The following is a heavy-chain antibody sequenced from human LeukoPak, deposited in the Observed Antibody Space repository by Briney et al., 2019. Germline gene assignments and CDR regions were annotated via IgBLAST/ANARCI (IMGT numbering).Heavy chain of an antibody. J-gene: IGHJ3*02. CDR1: GGSISSYY. V-gene: IGHV4-4*07. CDR2: IYTSGST. CDR3: ARGSSWFLSDAFDI. Sequence: SETLSLTCTVSGGSISSYYWSWIRQPAGKGLEWIGRIYTSGSTNYNPSLKSRVTMSVDTSKNQFPLKLSSVTAADTAVYYCARGSSWFLSDAFDIWGQGTMVTVSS. D-gene: IGHD6-13*01.